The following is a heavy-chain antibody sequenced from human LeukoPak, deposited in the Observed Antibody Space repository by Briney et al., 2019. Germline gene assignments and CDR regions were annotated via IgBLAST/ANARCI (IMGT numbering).Heavy chain of an antibody. V-gene: IGHV4-61*02. D-gene: IGHD6-19*01. CDR3: ARAPTRQWLGYFDY. CDR2: IYTSGST. J-gene: IGHJ4*02. Sequence: PSETLSLTCTVSGGSISSSSYYWSWIRQPAGKGLEWIGRIYTSGSTNYNPSLKSRVTMSVDTSKNQFSLKLSSVTAADTAVYYCARAPTRQWLGYFDYWGQGTLVTVSS. CDR1: GGSISSSSYY.